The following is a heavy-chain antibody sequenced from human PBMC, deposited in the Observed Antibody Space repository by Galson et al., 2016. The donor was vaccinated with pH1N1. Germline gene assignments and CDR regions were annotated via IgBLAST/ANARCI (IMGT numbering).Heavy chain of an antibody. V-gene: IGHV4-30-4*08. CDR1: TGSFSGGDYS. CDR2: IYSRGNT. D-gene: IGHD3-10*01. CDR3: ARVRESYYYYGMEV. J-gene: IGHJ6*02. Sequence: TLSLTCSVSTGSFSGGDYSWTWIRQPPGKGLEWIGYIYSRGNTYYNPALKSRLTISLDTSKKQFSLSLSSVTAADTAVYYCARVRESYYYYGMEVWGQGTPVTVSS.